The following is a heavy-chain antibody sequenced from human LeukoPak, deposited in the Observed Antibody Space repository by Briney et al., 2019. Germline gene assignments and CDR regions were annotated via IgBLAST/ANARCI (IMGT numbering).Heavy chain of an antibody. CDR2: IIPIFGTA. Sequence: SVKVSCKASGGTFSSYAISWVRQAPGQELEWMGRIIPIFGTANYAQKFQGRVTITTDESTSTAYMELSSLRSEDTAVYYCARDPVGGYPSVVDWFDPWGQGTLVTVSS. CDR3: ARDPVGGYPSVVDWFDP. CDR1: GGTFSSYA. V-gene: IGHV1-69*05. J-gene: IGHJ5*02. D-gene: IGHD3-22*01.